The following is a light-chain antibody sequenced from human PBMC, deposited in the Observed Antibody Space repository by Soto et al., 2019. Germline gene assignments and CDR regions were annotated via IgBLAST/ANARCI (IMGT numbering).Light chain of an antibody. Sequence: EIVMTQSPATLSVSPGERATLSCRASQSVSTNLAWYQQKPGQAPRLLIYGASTRATGVPARFSGSGSGTEFTLTISSLQSEDLALYYCQQYNNWPPYTFGQGTNLEI. J-gene: IGKJ2*01. CDR3: QQYNNWPPYT. V-gene: IGKV3-15*01. CDR2: GAS. CDR1: QSVSTN.